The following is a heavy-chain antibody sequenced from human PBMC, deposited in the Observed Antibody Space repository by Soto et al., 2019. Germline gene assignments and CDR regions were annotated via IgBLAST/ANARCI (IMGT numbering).Heavy chain of an antibody. V-gene: IGHV1-18*01. D-gene: IGHD3-22*01. CDR2: ISAYNGNT. CDR1: GYSFASYG. CDR3: ARVVEVITGRRIFNI. Sequence: ASVKVSCKASGYSFASYGISWVRQAPGQGLEWMGWISAYNGNTNYAQKLQGRVTMTTDTSTSTAYMELRSLRSDDTAVYYCARVVEVITGRRIFNIWGQGTMVTVSS. J-gene: IGHJ3*02.